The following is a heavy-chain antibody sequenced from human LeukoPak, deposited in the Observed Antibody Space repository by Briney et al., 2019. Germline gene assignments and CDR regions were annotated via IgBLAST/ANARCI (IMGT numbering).Heavy chain of an antibody. D-gene: IGHD3-22*01. CDR1: GDSISSGSYY. CDR2: IYTSGST. V-gene: IGHV4-61*02. Sequence: PSQTLSLTCTVSGDSISSGSYYWSWIRQPAGKGLEWIGRIYTSGSTNYNPSLKSRVTISVDTSKNQFSLKLSSVTAADTAVYYCARASYYYDSSGYHFYFDYWGQGTLVTVSS. CDR3: ARASYYYDSSGYHFYFDY. J-gene: IGHJ4*02.